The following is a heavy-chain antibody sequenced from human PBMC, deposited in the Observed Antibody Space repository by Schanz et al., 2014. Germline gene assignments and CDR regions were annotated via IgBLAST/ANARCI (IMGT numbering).Heavy chain of an antibody. J-gene: IGHJ6*02. Sequence: EVQLLESGGGLVQPGGSLRLSCAASGFSVGNKYMNRVRQAPGKGLEWVSAISGSGGSTYYADSVKGRFTISRDNSKNTLYLQMNSLRAEDTAVYYCAKDGPGGSGSYSADGGMDVWGQGTTVTVSS. CDR1: GFSVGNKY. CDR2: ISGSGGST. CDR3: AKDGPGGSGSYSADGGMDV. D-gene: IGHD3-10*01. V-gene: IGHV3-23*01.